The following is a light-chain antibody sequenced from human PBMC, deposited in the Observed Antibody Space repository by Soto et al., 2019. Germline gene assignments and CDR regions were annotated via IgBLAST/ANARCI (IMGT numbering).Light chain of an antibody. CDR2: GAS. Sequence: EIVLTQSPGTLSLSPGERATLSCRASQSVRSSYLAWYQQKPGQAPRLLIYGASSRATGIPDRFSGSGSGTDFTLTISRLEPEDFEVYYCQQYGTSPVTFGQGTKVDIK. J-gene: IGKJ1*01. CDR1: QSVRSSY. V-gene: IGKV3-20*01. CDR3: QQYGTSPVT.